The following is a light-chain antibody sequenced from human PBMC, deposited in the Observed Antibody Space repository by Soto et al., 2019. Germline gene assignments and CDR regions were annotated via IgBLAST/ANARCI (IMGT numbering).Light chain of an antibody. CDR3: QQYNDWPRT. Sequence: EIVMTQSPASLSVSPGERATLSCRASQSVSNNLAWYQQKPGQAPRLLIYLASTRATDIPARFSGSGSGTEFTLSISSLQSEDFAVYYCQQYNDWPRTFGQGT. V-gene: IGKV3-15*01. CDR1: QSVSNN. CDR2: LAS. J-gene: IGKJ1*01.